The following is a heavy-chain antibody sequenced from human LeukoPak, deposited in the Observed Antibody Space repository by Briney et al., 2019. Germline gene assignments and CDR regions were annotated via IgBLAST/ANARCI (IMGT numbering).Heavy chain of an antibody. CDR3: ARMGFGELFSRAFDI. D-gene: IGHD3-10*01. CDR2: VYYSGST. Sequence: SETLSLTCTVSGGSISSYYWSWIRQSPGKGLEWIGYVYYSGSTNYNPSLKSRVTISVDTSKNQFSLKLSSVTAADTAVYYCARMGFGELFSRAFDIWGQGTMVTVSS. V-gene: IGHV4-59*01. CDR1: GGSISSYY. J-gene: IGHJ3*02.